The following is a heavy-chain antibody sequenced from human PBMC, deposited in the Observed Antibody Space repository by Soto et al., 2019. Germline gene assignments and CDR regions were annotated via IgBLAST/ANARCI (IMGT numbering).Heavy chain of an antibody. CDR1: GFTFDDYG. J-gene: IGHJ4*02. D-gene: IGHD4-17*01. CDR3: ARDPDYGGNSFGHYFHS. Sequence: GGSLRLSCAASGFTFDDYGMSWVRQAPGKGLEWVSGINWNGGNTGYADTVKGRFTISRDNAKNSLYLQMNSLRAEDTALYYCARDPDYGGNSFGHYFHSWGQGTLVTVSS. V-gene: IGHV3-20*04. CDR2: INWNGGNT.